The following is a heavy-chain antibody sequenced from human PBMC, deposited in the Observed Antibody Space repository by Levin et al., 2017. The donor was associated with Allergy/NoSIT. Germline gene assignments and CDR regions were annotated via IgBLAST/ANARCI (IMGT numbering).Heavy chain of an antibody. CDR3: ARDVRYCSGGSCYRGTFDY. J-gene: IGHJ4*02. CDR1: GFTFSDYY. D-gene: IGHD2-15*01. V-gene: IGHV3-11*05. CDR2: SSSSSSYT. Sequence: GESLKISCAASGFTFSDYYMSWIRQAPGKGLEWVSYSSSSSSYTNYADSVKGRFTISRDNAKNSLYLQMNSLRAEDTAVYYCARDVRYCSGGSCYRGTFDYWGQGTLVTVSS.